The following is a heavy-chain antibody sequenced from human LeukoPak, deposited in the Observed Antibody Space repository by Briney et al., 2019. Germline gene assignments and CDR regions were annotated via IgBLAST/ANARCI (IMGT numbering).Heavy chain of an antibody. V-gene: IGHV3-23*01. CDR3: AKDDESSSRSMARTFDY. CDR1: GFTFSNYA. D-gene: IGHD6-19*01. Sequence: HPGGSLRLSCAASGFTFSNYAMSWVRQAPGKGLEWVSGISGSGGSTYYADSVKGRFTISRDNSKNTLYLQMNSLRAEDTAVYYCAKDDESSSRSMARTFDYWGQGTLVTVSS. J-gene: IGHJ4*02. CDR2: ISGSGGST.